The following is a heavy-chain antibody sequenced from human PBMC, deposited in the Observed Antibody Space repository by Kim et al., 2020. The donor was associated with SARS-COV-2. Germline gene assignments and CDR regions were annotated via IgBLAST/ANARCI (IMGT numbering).Heavy chain of an antibody. CDR2: INNDGTVM. CDR3: ARGYCSSSRCYAGPDY. J-gene: IGHJ4*02. V-gene: IGHV3-48*02. Sequence: GGSLRLSCAASGFTFSDYTMDWVRQAPGRGLEWVSYINNDGTVMYYGDSVKGRFTISRDNSENSLFLQMNSLRDDDTAVYYCARGYCSSSRCYAGPDYWGQGPLVTVST. D-gene: IGHD2-2*01. CDR1: GFTFSDYT.